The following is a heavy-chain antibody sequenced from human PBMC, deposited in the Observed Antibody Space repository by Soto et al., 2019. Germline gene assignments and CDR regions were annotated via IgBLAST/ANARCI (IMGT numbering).Heavy chain of an antibody. J-gene: IGHJ6*02. V-gene: IGHV3-30*18. CDR3: AKALNWNYAYYGMDV. Sequence: GGSLRLSCAASAFTFSSYGMHWVRQAPGKGLEWVAVISYDGSNKYYADSVKGRFTISRDNSKNTLYLQMNSLRAEDTAVSYCAKALNWNYAYYGMDVWGQGTTVTVSS. CDR1: AFTFSSYG. D-gene: IGHD1-7*01. CDR2: ISYDGSNK.